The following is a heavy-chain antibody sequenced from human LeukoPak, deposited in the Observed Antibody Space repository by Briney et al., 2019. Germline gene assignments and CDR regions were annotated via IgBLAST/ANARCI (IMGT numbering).Heavy chain of an antibody. CDR2: IKQDGSEK. CDR1: GFTISSYW. J-gene: IGHJ5*02. D-gene: IGHD3-10*01. CDR3: AREGT. Sequence: GGSLRLSCAASGFTISSYWMSWVRQAPGKGLEWVANIKQDGSEKYYVDSVKGRFTISRDNAKHSLYLQMNSLRAEDTAVYYCAREGTWGQGTLVTVSS. V-gene: IGHV3-7*01.